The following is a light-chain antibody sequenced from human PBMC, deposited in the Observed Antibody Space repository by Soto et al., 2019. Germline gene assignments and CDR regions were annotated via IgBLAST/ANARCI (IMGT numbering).Light chain of an antibody. CDR2: GVS. Sequence: QSVLTQPPSASGSPGQSVSISCTGTSSDIGAYNFVSWYQQHPGKAPRLMIYGVSKRPSGVPDRFSGSKSGNMASLTVSGLQAEDEADYYCSSYAGSNSYVVFGGGTKLTVL. CDR1: SSDIGAYNF. V-gene: IGLV2-8*01. CDR3: SSYAGSNSYVV. J-gene: IGLJ2*01.